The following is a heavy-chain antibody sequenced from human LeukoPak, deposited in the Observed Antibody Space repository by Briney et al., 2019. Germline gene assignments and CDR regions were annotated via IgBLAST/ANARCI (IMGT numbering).Heavy chain of an antibody. CDR3: ARGWGSGSAIYYYYGMDV. V-gene: IGHV4-34*01. CDR2: INHSGST. D-gene: IGHD3-10*01. CDR1: SGSFSGYY. Sequence: SETLSLTCAVYSGSFSGYYWSWIRQPPGKGLEWIGEINHSGSTNYNPSLKSRVTISVDTSKNQFSLKLNSVTAADTAVYYCARGWGSGSAIYYYYGMDVWGKGTTVTVSS. J-gene: IGHJ6*04.